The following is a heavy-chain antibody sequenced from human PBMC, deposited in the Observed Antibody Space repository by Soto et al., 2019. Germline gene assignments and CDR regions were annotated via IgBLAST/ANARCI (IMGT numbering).Heavy chain of an antibody. J-gene: IGHJ3*02. V-gene: IGHV3-20*04. D-gene: IGHD6-19*01. CDR3: ARDGGVAVAVDAFDI. CDR1: GFMFDDFG. CDR2: ITWNSGSI. Sequence: PGGSLRLSCAASGFMFDDFGMSWVRQAPGKGLEWVSGITWNSGSIGYSDSVKGRFTISRDNAKNSLYLQMDSLRAEDTALYYCARDGGVAVAVDAFDIWGHGTMVTVSS.